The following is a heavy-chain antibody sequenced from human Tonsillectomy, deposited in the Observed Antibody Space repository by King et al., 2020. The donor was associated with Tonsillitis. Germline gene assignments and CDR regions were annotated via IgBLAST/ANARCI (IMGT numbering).Heavy chain of an antibody. J-gene: IGHJ4*02. CDR1: GFTFRSYG. Sequence: VQLVESGGGVVQPGRSLRLSCAASGFTFRSYGIHWVRQAPGKGLEWVAVISIDGSKKYYADSVRGRFTISRDNSKNTLYLQMNSLRAEDTAVYYCAKARQWLVHFDYWGQGTLVTVSS. CDR2: ISIDGSKK. D-gene: IGHD6-19*01. V-gene: IGHV3-30*18. CDR3: AKARQWLVHFDY.